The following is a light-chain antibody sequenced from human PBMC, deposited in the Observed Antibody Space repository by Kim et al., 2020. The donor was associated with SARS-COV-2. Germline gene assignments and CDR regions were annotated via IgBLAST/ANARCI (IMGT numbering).Light chain of an antibody. CDR3: QQYNSWPVT. V-gene: IGKV3-15*01. CDR1: QSLNSK. Sequence: SVSPGERATLSCRASQSLNSKLVWYQQRPGQAPRLLIHDASTRATGIPARFSGSGSGTEFTLTISSPQSEDSAVYYCQQYNSWPVTFGQGTKLEI. CDR2: DAS. J-gene: IGKJ2*01.